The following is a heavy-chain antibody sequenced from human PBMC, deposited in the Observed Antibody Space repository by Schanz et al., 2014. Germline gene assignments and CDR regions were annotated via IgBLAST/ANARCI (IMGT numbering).Heavy chain of an antibody. V-gene: IGHV3-21*01. D-gene: IGHD6-13*01. CDR3: ARYQGYTTSWHIFDL. CDR2: ISTSGTYM. CDR1: GITFSSHS. J-gene: IGHJ4*02. Sequence: EVHLVESGGGLVQPGGSLRLSCAASGITFSSHSFNWVRQAPGRGLEWVSSISTSGTYMYIADSLKGRLTISRDDAKKSMYLQMNNLRAEDTAVYYCARYQGYTTSWHIFDLWGQGTLVTVSS.